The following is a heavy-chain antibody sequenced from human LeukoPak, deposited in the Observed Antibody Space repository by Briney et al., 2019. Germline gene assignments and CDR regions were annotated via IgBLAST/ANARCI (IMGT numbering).Heavy chain of an antibody. V-gene: IGHV4-34*01. J-gene: IGHJ4*02. Sequence: SETLSLTCAVYGGSFSGYYWSWIRQPPGKGEEWIGEINHSGSTNYNPSLKSRVTISVDTSKNQFSLKLSSVTAADTAVYCCASAWIAAAGSIDYWGQGTLVTVSS. D-gene: IGHD6-13*01. CDR1: GGSFSGYY. CDR2: INHSGST. CDR3: ASAWIAAAGSIDY.